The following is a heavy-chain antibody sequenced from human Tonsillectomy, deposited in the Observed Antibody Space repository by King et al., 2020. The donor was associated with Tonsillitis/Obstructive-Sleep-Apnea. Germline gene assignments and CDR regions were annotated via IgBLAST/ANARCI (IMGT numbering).Heavy chain of an antibody. CDR2: IIPILGIA. Sequence: QLVQSGAEVKKPGSSVKVSCKASGGTFSSYAISWVRQAPGQGLEWMGGIIPILGIANYAQKFQGRVTITADKSTSTAYMELSSLRSEDTAVYYCARLGGESSGYYYFDYWGQGTLVTGSP. CDR3: ARLGGESSGYYYFDY. CDR1: GGTFSSYA. D-gene: IGHD3-22*01. V-gene: IGHV1-69*10. J-gene: IGHJ4*02.